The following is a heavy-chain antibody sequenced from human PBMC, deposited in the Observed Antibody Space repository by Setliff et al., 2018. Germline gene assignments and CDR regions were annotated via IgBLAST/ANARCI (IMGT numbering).Heavy chain of an antibody. CDR2: INHSGKT. J-gene: IGHJ6*02. Sequence: SETLSLTCAVYGGSYSSYYWSWIRQPPGKGLEWIGEINHSGKTYYNPSLKSRVTLSVDTSKNQFSLKLSSVTAADTAVYYCARLLAGTGGFFYYGVDVWGQGTTVTVSS. CDR3: ARLLAGTGGFFYYGVDV. CDR1: GGSYSSYY. V-gene: IGHV4-34*01. D-gene: IGHD6-19*01.